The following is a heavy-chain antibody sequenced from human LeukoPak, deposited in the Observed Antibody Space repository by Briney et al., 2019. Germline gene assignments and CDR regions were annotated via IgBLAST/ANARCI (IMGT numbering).Heavy chain of an antibody. V-gene: IGHV1-69*04. CDR3: ARDGDCGGDCFPSGNYFDY. J-gene: IGHJ4*02. CDR2: IIPILGIA. CDR1: GGTFSSYA. Sequence: GASVKVSCKASGGTFSSYAISWVRQAPGQGLEWMGRIIPILGIANYAQNFQGRVTISADNSTSTDYMELSSLRSEDTAVYYCARDGDCGGDCFPSGNYFDYWGQGTLVTVSS. D-gene: IGHD2-21*02.